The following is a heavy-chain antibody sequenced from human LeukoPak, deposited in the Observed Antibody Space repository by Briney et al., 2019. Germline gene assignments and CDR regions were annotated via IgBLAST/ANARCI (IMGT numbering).Heavy chain of an antibody. V-gene: IGHV1-2*02. CDR2: INPNSGGT. J-gene: IGHJ4*02. CDR3: ARLQLYDFWSGYPIDFDY. D-gene: IGHD3-3*01. Sequence: ASVKVSCKASGYTFTGYYMHWVRQAPGQGLEWMGWINPNSGGTNYAQKFQGRVTMTRDTSISTAYMELSRLRSDDTAVYYCARLQLYDFWSGYPIDFDYWGQGTLVTVSS. CDR1: GYTFTGYY.